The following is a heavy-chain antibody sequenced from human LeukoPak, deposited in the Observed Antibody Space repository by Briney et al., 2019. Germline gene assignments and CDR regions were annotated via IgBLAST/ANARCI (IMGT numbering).Heavy chain of an antibody. D-gene: IGHD3/OR15-3a*01. CDR2: INHSGST. J-gene: IGHJ4*02. V-gene: IGHV4-34*01. CDR3: ARQTGSGLFILP. CDR1: GGSFSGYY. Sequence: PSETLSLTCAVYGGSFSGYYWSWIRQPPGKGLEWIGEINHSGSTNYNASLKSQVSISIDTSKNQFSLRLTSVTAAGTAVYYCARQTGSGLFILPGGQGTLVTVSS.